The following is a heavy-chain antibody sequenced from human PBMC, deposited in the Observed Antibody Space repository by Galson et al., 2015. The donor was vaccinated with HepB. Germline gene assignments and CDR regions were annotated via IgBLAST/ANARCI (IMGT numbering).Heavy chain of an antibody. Sequence: QSGAEVKKPGESLRISCKGSGYSFTSYWISWVRQMPGKGLEWMGIIYPGDSDTRYSPSFQGQVTISADKSISTAYLQWSSLKASDTAMYYCARPNNLGGSYSSEWYFDYWGQGTLVTVSS. CDR2: IYPGDSDT. CDR3: ARPNNLGGSYSSEWYFDY. J-gene: IGHJ4*02. V-gene: IGHV5-51*01. D-gene: IGHD1-26*01. CDR1: GYSFTSYW.